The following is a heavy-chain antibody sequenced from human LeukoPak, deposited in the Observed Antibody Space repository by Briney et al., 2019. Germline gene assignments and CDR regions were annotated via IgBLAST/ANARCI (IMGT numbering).Heavy chain of an antibody. CDR1: GGTFSSYA. J-gene: IGHJ4*02. V-gene: IGHV1-69*13. D-gene: IGHD1-7*01. CDR3: ARDSRGWGSITGTKELDY. CDR2: IIPIFGTA. Sequence: ASVKVSCKGSGGTFSSYAISWVRQAPGQGLEWMGGIIPIFGTANYAQKFQGRVTITADESTSTAYMELSSLRSEDTAVYYCARDSRGWGSITGTKELDYWGQGTLVTVSS.